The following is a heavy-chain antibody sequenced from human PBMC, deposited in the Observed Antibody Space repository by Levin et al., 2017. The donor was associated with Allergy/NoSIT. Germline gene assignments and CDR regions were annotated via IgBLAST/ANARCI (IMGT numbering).Heavy chain of an antibody. J-gene: IGHJ3*02. CDR2: ISYSGAT. V-gene: IGHV4-61*03. CDR1: GGSVRGENYY. Sequence: SETLSLTCSVSGGSVRGENYYWSWIRQPPGKRLEWIGDISYSGATTYSPSLESRVTISLGASENHFSLRLSSLTAADTAVYYCARDHGDSSDAFAIWGQGTMVTVSS. D-gene: IGHD4-17*01. CDR3: ARDHGDSSDAFAI.